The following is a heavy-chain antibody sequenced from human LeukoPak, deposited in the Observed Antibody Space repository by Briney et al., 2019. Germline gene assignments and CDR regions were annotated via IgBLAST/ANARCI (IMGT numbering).Heavy chain of an antibody. D-gene: IGHD3-3*01. J-gene: IGHJ5*02. CDR2: LNESGAI. CDR1: GGSFSSNS. CDR3: AREAHSLVGVFVTNLATWFDP. Sequence: PSETLSLTCAVYGGSFSSNSWSWIRQAPGKGLEWIGELNESGAINYNAALRSRLTISVDTSKNQFSLALRSVTAADTAVYFCAREAHSLVGVFVTNLATWFDPWGQGTLVIVSS. V-gene: IGHV4-34*01.